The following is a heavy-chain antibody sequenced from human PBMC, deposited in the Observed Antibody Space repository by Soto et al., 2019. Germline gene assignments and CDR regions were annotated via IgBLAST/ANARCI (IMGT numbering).Heavy chain of an antibody. Sequence: GGSLILSCAASGFTFSSYAMSWVRQAPGKGLEWVSAISGSGVSTHYADSVKGRFTISRDNSKNTLYLQMNSPRADDTAVYYCARVTTFYDILTSSYDLNYFDDWGQGPRVTVAS. J-gene: IGHJ4*02. CDR3: ARVTTFYDILTSSYDLNYFDD. CDR2: ISGSGVST. CDR1: GFTFSSYA. V-gene: IGHV3-23*01. D-gene: IGHD3-9*01.